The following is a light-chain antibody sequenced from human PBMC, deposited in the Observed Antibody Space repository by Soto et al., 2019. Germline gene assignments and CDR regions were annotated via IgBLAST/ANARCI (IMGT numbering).Light chain of an antibody. CDR2: GAS. J-gene: IGKJ1*01. CDR1: PAIASF. Sequence: IQLTQSPSSLSASVGDRVTITCRASPAIASFLAWYQQKTGTAPKLLIYGASNLQSGVPSRFSGSRSGTDYTLTIASLQPEDFATYYCQQLNGSPWTFGQGTKVEIK. CDR3: QQLNGSPWT. V-gene: IGKV1-9*01.